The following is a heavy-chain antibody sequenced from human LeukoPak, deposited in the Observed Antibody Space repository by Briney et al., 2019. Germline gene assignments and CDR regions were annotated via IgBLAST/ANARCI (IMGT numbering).Heavy chain of an antibody. CDR2: ISSSSSTI. Sequence: HSGGSLRLSCAVSGFTFSAYSMNWVRQAPGKGLEWVSYISSSSSTIYYADSVKGRFTISRDKAKNSLNLQMNSLRAEDTAVYYCVRNFRGMDVWGQGTTVTVSS. CDR3: VRNFRGMDV. J-gene: IGHJ6*02. CDR1: GFTFSAYS. V-gene: IGHV3-48*01. D-gene: IGHD1-7*01.